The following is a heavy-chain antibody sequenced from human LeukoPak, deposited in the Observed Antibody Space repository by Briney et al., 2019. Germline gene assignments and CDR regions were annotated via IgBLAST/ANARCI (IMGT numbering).Heavy chain of an antibody. J-gene: IGHJ6*03. CDR1: GGFINSYY. CDR3: ARHNGFDRGYYYYMDV. CDR2: VYTSGIT. V-gene: IGHV4-4*07. D-gene: IGHD3-9*01. Sequence: KPSETLSLTCTVSGGFINSYYWSWIRQPAGKGLEWIRRVYTSGITNYNPSLKSRITMSVDTSKNQFSLKLTSVTAADTAVYYCARHNGFDRGYYYYMDVWGKGTTVTVSS.